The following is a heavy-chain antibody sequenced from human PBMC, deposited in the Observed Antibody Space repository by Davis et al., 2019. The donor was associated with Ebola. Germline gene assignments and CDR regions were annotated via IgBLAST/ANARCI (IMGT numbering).Heavy chain of an antibody. CDR3: ACGNYYGSGSYRD. Sequence: GESPKTPCAAPGFTVSSNYMSLVRQAPGKGLEWVSVIYSGGSTYYADSVKGRFTISRHNSKNTLYLQMNSLRAEDTAVYYCACGNYYGSGSYRDWGQGTLVTVSS. J-gene: IGHJ4*02. CDR2: IYSGGST. V-gene: IGHV3-53*01. CDR1: GFTVSSNY. D-gene: IGHD3-10*01.